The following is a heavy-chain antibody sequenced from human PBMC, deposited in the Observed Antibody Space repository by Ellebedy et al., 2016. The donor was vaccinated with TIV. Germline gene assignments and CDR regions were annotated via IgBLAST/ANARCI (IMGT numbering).Heavy chain of an antibody. CDR2: SRNKGSSYTT. J-gene: IGHJ4*02. CDR3: ARASGATRYFEY. V-gene: IGHV3-72*01. Sequence: GESLKISCAVSGFTFSDHYMDWFRQAPRKGLEWVARSRNKGSSYTTEYVASVKGRFTISRDDSKNLLHLQMNSLQTEDTAVYYCARASGATRYFEYWGQGALVTVSS. D-gene: IGHD4-17*01. CDR1: GFTFSDHY.